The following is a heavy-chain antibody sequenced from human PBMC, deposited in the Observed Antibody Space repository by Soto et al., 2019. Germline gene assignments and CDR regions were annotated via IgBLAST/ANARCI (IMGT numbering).Heavy chain of an antibody. CDR1: GGSFSGYY. Sequence: SETLSLTCAVYGGSFSGYYWSWIRQPPGKGLEWIGEINHSGSTNYNPSLKSRVTISVDTSKNQFSLKLSSVTAADTAVYYCARSWFGEYFDYWGQGTLVTVSS. V-gene: IGHV4-34*01. D-gene: IGHD3-10*01. CDR3: ARSWFGEYFDY. J-gene: IGHJ4*02. CDR2: INHSGST.